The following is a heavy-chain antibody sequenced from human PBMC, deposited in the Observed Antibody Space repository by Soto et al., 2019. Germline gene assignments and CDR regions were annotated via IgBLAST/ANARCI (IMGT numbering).Heavy chain of an antibody. Sequence: GESLKISCKGSGYSCTSYWIGWVRQMPGKGLEWMGIIYPGDSDTRYSPSFQGQAAISADKSISTAYLQWSSLKASDTAMYYCARSYCSGGSCYSNYYYYYGMDVWGQGTTVTVSS. V-gene: IGHV5-51*01. CDR2: IYPGDSDT. CDR1: GYSCTSYW. CDR3: ARSYCSGGSCYSNYYYYYGMDV. D-gene: IGHD2-15*01. J-gene: IGHJ6*02.